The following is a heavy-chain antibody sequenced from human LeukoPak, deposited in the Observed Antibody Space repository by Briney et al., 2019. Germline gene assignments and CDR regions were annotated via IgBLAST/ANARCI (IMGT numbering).Heavy chain of an antibody. V-gene: IGHV3-53*01. D-gene: IGHD4-17*01. J-gene: IGHJ4*02. CDR1: GFTVSSNY. CDR3: AGVRVTTTLIDY. Sequence: GGSLRLSCAASGFTVSSNYMSWVRQAPGKGLEWVSVIYSGGRTYYADSVKGRFAISRDNSKNTLYLQMNSLRAEDTAVYYCAGVRVTTTLIDYWGQGTLVTVSS. CDR2: IYSGGRT.